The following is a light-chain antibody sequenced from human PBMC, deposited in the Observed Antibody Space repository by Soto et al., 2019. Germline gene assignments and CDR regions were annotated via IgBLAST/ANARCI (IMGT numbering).Light chain of an antibody. V-gene: IGKV1-5*01. J-gene: IGKJ1*01. CDR2: DVS. CDR3: QQYTNYPWT. CDR1: QSISSW. Sequence: DVQMTQSHPTLSASVGDRVTITCRASQSISSWLAWYQQRPGKAPNLLIYDVSSLESGVPSRFSGSGSGTEFTLTISSLQPDDFATYYCQQYTNYPWTFGQGTKVDIK.